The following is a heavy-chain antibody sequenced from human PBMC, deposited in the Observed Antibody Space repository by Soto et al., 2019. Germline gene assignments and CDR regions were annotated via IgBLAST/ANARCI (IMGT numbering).Heavy chain of an antibody. D-gene: IGHD3-22*01. Sequence: GASVKVSCKASGGTFSSYGISWVRQAPGQGLEWMGWISAFNGDTNYAQRLQDRVTMTTDTSTSSAYMELRSLRSDDTAVYYCARSITMIVVVAPGDYYYGMDVWGQGTTVTVSS. CDR2: ISAFNGDT. V-gene: IGHV1-18*01. CDR1: GGTFSSYG. J-gene: IGHJ6*02. CDR3: ARSITMIVVVAPGDYYYGMDV.